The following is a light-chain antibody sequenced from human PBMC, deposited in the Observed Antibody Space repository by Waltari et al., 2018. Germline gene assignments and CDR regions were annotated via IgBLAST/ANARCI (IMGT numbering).Light chain of an antibody. Sequence: DLQMTQSPSSLSASLGDRITLTCRASQNIDFYLNWYQQKPGKAPNLLLYAISTLQSGVPSRFSGSGSGTNFTLTISVLQPEDFATYFCQQTYRTPSTFGQGTKLDI. V-gene: IGKV1-39*01. J-gene: IGKJ2*02. CDR1: QNIDFY. CDR3: QQTYRTPST. CDR2: AIS.